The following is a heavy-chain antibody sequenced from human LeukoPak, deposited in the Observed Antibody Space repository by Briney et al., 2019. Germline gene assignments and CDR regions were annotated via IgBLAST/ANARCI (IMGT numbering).Heavy chain of an antibody. V-gene: IGHV3-74*01. CDR3: ATHHSETYSRVPF. J-gene: IGHJ4*02. Sequence: GGSLRLSCAASGFTFSSQWMHWVRQAPGKGLLWVSRIDDDGSITNYAESVKGRFTISRDNAKSTLYLQMNSLRAEDTAVYYCATHHSETYSRVPFWGQGTLVTVSS. D-gene: IGHD1-26*01. CDR1: GFTFSSQW. CDR2: IDDDGSIT.